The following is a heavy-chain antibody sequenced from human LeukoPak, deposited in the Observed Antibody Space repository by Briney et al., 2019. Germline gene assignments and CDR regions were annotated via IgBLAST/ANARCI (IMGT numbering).Heavy chain of an antibody. J-gene: IGHJ3*02. Sequence: PSETLSLTCTVSGDSIGSHYWSWIRQPPGKGLEWIGYIFYVGSTNYNPSLKSRVTISVDTTKNQFSLKLNSVTAADTVVYYCVRDYYDSRGEAFDIWGQGTMVTVSS. V-gene: IGHV4-59*11. CDR1: GDSIGSHY. CDR2: IFYVGST. D-gene: IGHD3-22*01. CDR3: VRDYYDSRGEAFDI.